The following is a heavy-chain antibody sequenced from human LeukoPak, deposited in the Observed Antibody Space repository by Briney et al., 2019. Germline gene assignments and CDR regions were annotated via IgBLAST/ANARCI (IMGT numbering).Heavy chain of an antibody. V-gene: IGHV3-23*01. CDR3: AKDIFGQIDAFDI. CDR2: ISGSGGST. D-gene: IGHD3-3*01. J-gene: IGHJ3*02. Sequence: GGSLRLSCAASGSTFSSYAMSWVRQAPGKGLEWVSAISGSGGSTYYADSVKGRFTISRDNSKNTLYLQMNSLRAEDTAVYYCAKDIFGQIDAFDIWGQGTMVTVSS. CDR1: GSTFSSYA.